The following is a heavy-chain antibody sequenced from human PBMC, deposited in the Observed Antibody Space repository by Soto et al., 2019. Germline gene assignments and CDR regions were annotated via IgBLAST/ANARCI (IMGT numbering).Heavy chain of an antibody. CDR1: GFTFSSYS. Sequence: GGSLRLSCAASGFTFSSYSMNWVRQAPGKGLEWVSSISSSSSYIYYADSVKGRFTISRDNAKNSLYLQMNSLRAEDTAVYYCARTAPFVVVVAATLYYFDYWGQGTLVTVSS. V-gene: IGHV3-21*01. CDR3: ARTAPFVVVVAATLYYFDY. J-gene: IGHJ4*02. CDR2: ISSSSSYI. D-gene: IGHD2-15*01.